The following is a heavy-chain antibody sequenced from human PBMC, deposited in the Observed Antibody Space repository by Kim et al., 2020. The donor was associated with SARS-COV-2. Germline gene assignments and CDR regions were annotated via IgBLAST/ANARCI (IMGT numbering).Heavy chain of an antibody. D-gene: IGHD1-26*01. J-gene: IGHJ3*02. Sequence: NPSLKRRVTISVDTSKNQFSLKLSSVTAADTAVYYCARVEVGATKGAFDIWGQGTMVTVSS. V-gene: IGHV4-31*02. CDR3: ARVEVGATKGAFDI.